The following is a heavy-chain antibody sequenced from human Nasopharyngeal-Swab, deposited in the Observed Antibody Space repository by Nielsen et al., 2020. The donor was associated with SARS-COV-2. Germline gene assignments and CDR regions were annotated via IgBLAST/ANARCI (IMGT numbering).Heavy chain of an antibody. V-gene: IGHV4-39*01. CDR3: ARAGLTMVRG. CDR2: MSYSGST. J-gene: IGHJ4*02. Sequence: SETLSLTCTVSGGSISSSSYYWGWIRQPPGMGLEWIASMSYSGSTYYKPTLKSRVTISRDTSKNQFSLKLSSVTAADTAVYYCARAGLTMVRGWGQGTLVTVSS. CDR1: GGSISSSSYY. D-gene: IGHD3-10*01.